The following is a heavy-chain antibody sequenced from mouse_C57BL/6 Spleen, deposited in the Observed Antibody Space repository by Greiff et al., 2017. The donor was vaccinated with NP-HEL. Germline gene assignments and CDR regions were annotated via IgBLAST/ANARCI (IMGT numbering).Heavy chain of an antibody. CDR3: AREGITTNAMDY. D-gene: IGHD2-4*01. V-gene: IGHV5-4*01. Sequence: DVQLVESGGGLVKPGGSLKLSCAASGFTFSSYAMSWVRQTPEKRLEWVATISDGGSYTYYPDKVKGRFTISRDNAKNNLYLQMSHLKSEDTAMYYCAREGITTNAMDYWGQGTSVTVSS. CDR1: GFTFSSYA. J-gene: IGHJ4*01. CDR2: ISDGGSYT.